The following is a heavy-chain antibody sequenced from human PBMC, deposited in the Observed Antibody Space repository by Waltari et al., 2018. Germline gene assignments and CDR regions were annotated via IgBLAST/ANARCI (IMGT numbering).Heavy chain of an antibody. Sequence: QVQLQESGPGLVKPSETLSLTCTVSGGSISSYYWSWIRQPPGKGLEWIGYISYSGSTNYNPSLKSRVTISVDTSKNQFSLKLSSVTAADTAVYYCARGRVGAPYYFDYWGQGTLVTVSS. CDR3: ARGRVGAPYYFDY. D-gene: IGHD1-26*01. V-gene: IGHV4-59*01. CDR1: GGSISSYY. CDR2: ISYSGST. J-gene: IGHJ4*02.